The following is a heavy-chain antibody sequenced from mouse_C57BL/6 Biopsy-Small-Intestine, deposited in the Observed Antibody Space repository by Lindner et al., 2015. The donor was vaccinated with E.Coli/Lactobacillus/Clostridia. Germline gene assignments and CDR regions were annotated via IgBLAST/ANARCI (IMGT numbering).Heavy chain of an antibody. CDR2: INPNNGGT. D-gene: IGHD2-1*01. Sequence: VQLQESGPELVKPGASVKIPCKASGYTFTDYNMDWVKQSHGKSLEWIGDINPNNGGTIYNQKFKGKATLTVDKSSSTAYMELRSLTSEDTAVYYCARSLFYGTLFAYWGQGTLVTVSA. CDR3: ARSLFYGTLFAY. V-gene: IGHV1-18*01. CDR1: GYTFTDYN. J-gene: IGHJ3*01.